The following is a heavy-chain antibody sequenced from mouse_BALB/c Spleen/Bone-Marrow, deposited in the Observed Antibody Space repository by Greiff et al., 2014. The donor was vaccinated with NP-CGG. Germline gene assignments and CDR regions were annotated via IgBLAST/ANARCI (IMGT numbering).Heavy chain of an antibody. CDR1: GYTFSSYW. V-gene: IGHV1-9*01. CDR2: ILPGSGST. CDR3: ARGIDYYAMDY. Sequence: LVESGAELMKPGASVKISCKATGYTFSSYWIEWVKQRPGHGLEWIGEILPGSGSTNYNEKFKGKATFTADTSSNTAYMQLSSLTSEVSAVYYCARGIDYYAMDYWGQGTSVTVSS. J-gene: IGHJ4*01.